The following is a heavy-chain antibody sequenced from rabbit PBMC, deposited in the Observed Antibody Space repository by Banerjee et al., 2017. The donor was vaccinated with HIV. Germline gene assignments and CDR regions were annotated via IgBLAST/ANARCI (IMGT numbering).Heavy chain of an antibody. J-gene: IGHJ4*01. CDR2: IYAGSSGST. Sequence: QEQLEESGGDLVKPEGSLTLTCTASGFSFSSSYWICWVRQAPGKGLEWIACIYAGSSGSTYYASWVNGRFTISSHNAQNTLYLQLNSLTAADTATYFCASASSSGYYGYYFKLWGPGTLVTVS. D-gene: IGHD1-1*01. CDR1: GFSFSSSYW. CDR3: ASASSSGYYGYYFKL. V-gene: IGHV1S45*01.